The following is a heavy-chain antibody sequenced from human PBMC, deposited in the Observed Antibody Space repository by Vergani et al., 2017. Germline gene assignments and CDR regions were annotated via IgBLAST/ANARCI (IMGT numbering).Heavy chain of an antibody. Sequence: QVQLVESGGGVVQPGRSLRLSCAASGFSFSSFGFHWVRQAPGKGLEWVAFIHYDGSHEYYIDSVKGRFTISRDNSKNTLILQMNGLRAEDTAVYYCARDRGWATISRYFSGAFDFWGLGTLVSVSS. V-gene: IGHV3-33*01. CDR3: ARDRGWATISRYFSGAFDF. J-gene: IGHJ4*02. CDR2: IHYDGSHE. D-gene: IGHD2-2*01. CDR1: GFSFSSFG.